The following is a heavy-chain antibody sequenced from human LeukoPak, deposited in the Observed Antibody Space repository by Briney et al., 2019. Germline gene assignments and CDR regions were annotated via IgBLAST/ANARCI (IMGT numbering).Heavy chain of an antibody. CDR1: GGSISSGGYS. J-gene: IGHJ4*02. D-gene: IGHD3-22*01. V-gene: IGHV4-30-2*01. CDR2: IYHSGST. CDR3: ARGIRTYDSSGYYED. Sequence: SETLSLTCAVPGGSISSGGYSWSWIRQPPGKGLEWIGYIYHSGSTYYNPSLKSRVTISVDRSKNQFSLKLSSVTAADTAVYYCARGIRTYDSSGYYEDWGQGTLVTVSS.